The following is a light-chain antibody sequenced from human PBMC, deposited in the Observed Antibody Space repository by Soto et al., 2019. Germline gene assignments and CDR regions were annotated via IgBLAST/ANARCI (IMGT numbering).Light chain of an antibody. V-gene: IGLV2-14*01. CDR1: SRDVGAYHY. Sequence: QSVVTQPASVSGSPGQSMTISCTGTSRDVGAYHYVSWYQQHPGKAPKLIIYEVGARPSGVSNRFSGSKSGNTASLTISGLQAEDEGDYYCSSYSTTTTPCVFGTGTKVTVL. CDR2: EVG. CDR3: SSYSTTTTPCV. J-gene: IGLJ1*01.